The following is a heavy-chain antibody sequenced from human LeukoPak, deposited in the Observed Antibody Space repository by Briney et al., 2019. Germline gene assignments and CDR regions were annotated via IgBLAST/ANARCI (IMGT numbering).Heavy chain of an antibody. V-gene: IGHV4-34*01. J-gene: IGHJ4*02. CDR3: ARGNIVATILGGLHGTTAFDF. CDR1: GGAFSDYY. CDR2: MIQSGSS. Sequence: PSETLSLTCGVSGGAFSDYYWSWIRQAPGKGLEWIGEMIQSGSSNYNPSLRSRDTISGDTSRNQFSLKLNSLTAADTAVYYCARGNIVATILGGLHGTTAFDFWGQGILVTVSS. D-gene: IGHD5-12*01.